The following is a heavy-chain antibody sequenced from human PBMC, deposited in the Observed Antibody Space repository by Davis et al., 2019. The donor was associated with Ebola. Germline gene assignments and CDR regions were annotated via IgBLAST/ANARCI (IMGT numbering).Heavy chain of an antibody. Sequence: SETLSLTCTVSGGSISSYYWGWIRPPPGKGLEWIGSIYYSGSTYYNPSLKSRVTISVDTSKNQFSLKLSSVTAADTAVYYCARRVWGSSRARDNWFDPWGQGTLVTVSS. J-gene: IGHJ5*02. D-gene: IGHD6-13*01. V-gene: IGHV4-39*01. CDR1: GGSISSYY. CDR2: IYYSGST. CDR3: ARRVWGSSRARDNWFDP.